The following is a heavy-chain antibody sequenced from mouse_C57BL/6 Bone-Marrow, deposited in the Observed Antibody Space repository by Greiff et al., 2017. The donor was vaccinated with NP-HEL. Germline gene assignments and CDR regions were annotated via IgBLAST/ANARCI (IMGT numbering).Heavy chain of an antibody. D-gene: IGHD1-1*02. CDR1: GFNIKDDY. CDR3: TITGVGY. Sequence: EVQLVESGAELVRPGASVKLSCTASGFNIKDDYMHWVKQRPEQGLEWIGWIDPENGDTEYASKFQGKATITADTSSNTAYLQLSSLTSEDTAVYYCTITGVGYWGQGTTLTVSS. CDR2: IDPENGDT. J-gene: IGHJ2*01. V-gene: IGHV14-4*01.